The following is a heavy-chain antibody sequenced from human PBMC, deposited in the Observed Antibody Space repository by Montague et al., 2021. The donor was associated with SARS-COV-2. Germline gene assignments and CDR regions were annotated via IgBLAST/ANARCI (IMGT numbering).Heavy chain of an antibody. CDR1: SGAFNGYY. D-gene: IGHD3-9*01. V-gene: IGHV4-34*01. CDR3: ARGVYSRVIFVVSHRYYFDY. Sequence: SETLSLTCAVYSGAFNGYYWTWIRQSPGKGLEWIGDVSHPGSAKYNPSLKSRVTISVDTYRKQVSLRLTSVTAADTATYYCARGVYSRVIFVVSHRYYFDYWGQGNMVAVSA. CDR2: VSHPGSA. J-gene: IGHJ4*02.